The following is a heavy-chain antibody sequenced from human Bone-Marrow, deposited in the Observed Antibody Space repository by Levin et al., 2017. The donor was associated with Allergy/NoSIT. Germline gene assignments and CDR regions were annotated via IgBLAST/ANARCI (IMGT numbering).Heavy chain of an antibody. J-gene: IGHJ4*02. D-gene: IGHD3-22*01. CDR2: ISGSGSNT. Sequence: SCAASGLIFSNYAMNWVRQAPGKGLEWVSQISGSGSNTHYADSVRGRFTFPRDNSNNTVYLQMNSLTADDTAVYYCAGYDTSGYHSPFDYWGQGTLVTVSS. V-gene: IGHV3-23*01. CDR1: GLIFSNYA. CDR3: AGYDTSGYHSPFDY.